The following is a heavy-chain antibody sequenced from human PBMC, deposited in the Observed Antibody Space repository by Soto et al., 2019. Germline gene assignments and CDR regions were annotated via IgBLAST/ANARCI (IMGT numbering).Heavy chain of an antibody. Sequence: PGGSLRLSCVASGFTFGNYDMHWVRQSTGRGLEWVSAIGTAGDPHYPGSGKGRFTISRENAKNSLYLQMNSLRAGDTAVYYCARAPRGKYYFDYWGWGTLVTVSS. CDR1: GFTFGNYD. J-gene: IGHJ4*02. V-gene: IGHV3-13*05. CDR2: IGTAGDP. CDR3: ARAPRGKYYFDY.